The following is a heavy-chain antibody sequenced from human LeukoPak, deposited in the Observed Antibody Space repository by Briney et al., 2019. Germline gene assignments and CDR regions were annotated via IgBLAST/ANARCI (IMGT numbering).Heavy chain of an antibody. CDR3: ARDQEGFDY. CDR1: GYTFTSNY. Sequence: ASVKVSCKASGYTFTSNYIHWVQQAPGQGLEWMGMIYPRDGSTSYAQKFQGRVTVTRDTSTSTVHMELSGLRSEDTAVYYCARDQEGFDYWGQGTLVTVSS. V-gene: IGHV1-46*01. CDR2: IYPRDGST. J-gene: IGHJ4*02.